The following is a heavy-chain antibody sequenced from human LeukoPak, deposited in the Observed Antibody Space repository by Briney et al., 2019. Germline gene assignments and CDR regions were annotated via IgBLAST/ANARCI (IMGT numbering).Heavy chain of an antibody. D-gene: IGHD7-27*01. J-gene: IGHJ6*02. CDR2: ISGSGGST. V-gene: IGHV3-23*01. CDR3: AKAQAQPPWGSGYYYGMDV. CDR1: GFTFSSYA. Sequence: GGSLRLSCAASGFTFSSYAMSWVRQAPGKGLEWVSAISGSGGSTYYADSVKGRFTISRDNSKNTLYLQMNSLRAEDTAVYYCAKAQAQPPWGSGYYYGMDVWGQGTTVTVSS.